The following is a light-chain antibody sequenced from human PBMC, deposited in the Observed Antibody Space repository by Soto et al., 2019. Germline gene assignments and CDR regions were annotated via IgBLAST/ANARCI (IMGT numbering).Light chain of an antibody. V-gene: IGKV3-15*01. J-gene: IGKJ4*01. CDR3: QQYNNWPPVT. CDR1: QSVSGN. Sequence: DIVLTQSPGTLSLSPGERATLSCRASQSVSGNFLAWYQQKPGQAPRLLIYGASTRATGIPARFSGSGSGTEFTLTISSLQSEDFAVYYCQQYNNWPPVTFGGGTKVEIK. CDR2: GAS.